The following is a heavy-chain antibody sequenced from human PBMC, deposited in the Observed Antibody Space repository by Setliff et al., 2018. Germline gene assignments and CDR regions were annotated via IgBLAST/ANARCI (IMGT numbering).Heavy chain of an antibody. D-gene: IGHD6-13*01. Sequence: PSETLSLTCTVSGDSISDASIMAWIRQPPGKGLDWIGSIYYSGDTYYNPSLKSRVTISVDTSKNQFSLNLSSVTAADTAVYFCARLSSRSHPNFDYWGQGTLVTVSS. CDR1: GDSISDASI. CDR2: IYYSGDT. J-gene: IGHJ4*02. V-gene: IGHV4-38-2*02. CDR3: ARLSSRSHPNFDY.